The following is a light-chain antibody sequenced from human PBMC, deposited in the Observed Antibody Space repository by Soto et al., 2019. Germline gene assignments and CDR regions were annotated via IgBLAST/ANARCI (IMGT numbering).Light chain of an antibody. Sequence: DVVMTQSPLSLPVTLGQPASISCRSSQSLVYRDGNTYLTWFQQRPGQSPRRLIYQVSTLDSGVPDRFSGSGSGTDFTLKTRRLDAEPVGVYYCMQASHWPWTFGQRTTVDIQ. V-gene: IGKV2-30*01. CDR2: QVS. CDR1: QSLVYRDGNTY. CDR3: MQASHWPWT. J-gene: IGKJ1*01.